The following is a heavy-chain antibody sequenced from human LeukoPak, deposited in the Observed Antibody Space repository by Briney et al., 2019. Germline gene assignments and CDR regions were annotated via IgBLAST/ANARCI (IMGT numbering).Heavy chain of an antibody. V-gene: IGHV4-34*01. D-gene: IGHD2-15*01. CDR1: GGSFSGYY. Sequence: SETLSLTCAVYGGSFSGYYWSWIRQPPGKGLEWIGEINHSGSTNYNPSLKSRVTISVDTSKNQFSLKLSSVTAADTAVYYCARGQGYCSGGSCYSDYWGQGTLVTASS. CDR2: INHSGST. CDR3: ARGQGYCSGGSCYSDY. J-gene: IGHJ4*02.